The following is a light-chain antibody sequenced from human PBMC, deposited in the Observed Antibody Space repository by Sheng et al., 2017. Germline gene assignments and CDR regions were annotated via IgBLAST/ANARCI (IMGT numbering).Light chain of an antibody. CDR3: QQYQTYSAT. CDR1: QSISTW. J-gene: IGKJ1*01. V-gene: IGKV1-5*03. Sequence: DIQMTQSPSTLSASVGDRVTITCRASQSISTWLAWYQQKPGQAPKLLIYQASSLHLGVPSRISGSGSGTEFTLTISSLHPDDFATYYCQQYQTYSATFGQGTKVEIK. CDR2: QAS.